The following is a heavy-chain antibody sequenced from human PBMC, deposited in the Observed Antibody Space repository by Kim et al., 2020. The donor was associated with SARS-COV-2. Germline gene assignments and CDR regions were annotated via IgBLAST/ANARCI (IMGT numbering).Heavy chain of an antibody. D-gene: IGHD3-3*01. CDR3: ARGPHYDSWSGYSDYYYGMDV. J-gene: IGHJ6*02. V-gene: IGHV3-33*01. Sequence: GGSLRLSCSASGFTFNTYGMHWVRQAPGKGLEWVAVIWFDGIDKYYADSVKGRFTISRDNSKDTLYLQMRSLRAEDTAVYYCARGPHYDSWSGYSDYYYGMDVWGQGTTVTVSS. CDR2: IWFDGIDK. CDR1: GFTFNTYG.